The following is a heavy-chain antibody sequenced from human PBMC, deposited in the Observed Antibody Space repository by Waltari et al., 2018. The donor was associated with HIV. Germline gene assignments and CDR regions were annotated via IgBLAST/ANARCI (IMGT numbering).Heavy chain of an antibody. Sequence: QVQLVQSGAEVKKPGASVKVSCKASGYTFTGYNMHWVRQAPGQGLEWMGWINPNSGCTNYAQNFQGRVTLSRDTSISIVYMELSRLRSDDTAVYYCARGGLLLNLIDYWGQGTLVTVSS. V-gene: IGHV1-2*02. CDR3: ARGGLLLNLIDY. J-gene: IGHJ4*02. CDR2: INPNSGCT. CDR1: GYTFTGYN. D-gene: IGHD5-18*01.